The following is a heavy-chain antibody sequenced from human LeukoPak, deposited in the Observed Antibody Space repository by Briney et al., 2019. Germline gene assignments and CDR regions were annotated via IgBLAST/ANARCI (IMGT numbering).Heavy chain of an antibody. D-gene: IGHD2-2*01. J-gene: IGHJ4*02. Sequence: PGGSLRLSCAASGFTFSSYGMHWVRQAPGKGLEWLSHISSSGSTIYYADSVKGRFTISRDNAKNSLYLQMNSLRVEDTAVYYCARDGRIRSTSEIDYWGQGTLVTVSS. CDR2: ISSSGSTI. CDR1: GFTFSSYG. CDR3: ARDGRIRSTSEIDY. V-gene: IGHV3-48*01.